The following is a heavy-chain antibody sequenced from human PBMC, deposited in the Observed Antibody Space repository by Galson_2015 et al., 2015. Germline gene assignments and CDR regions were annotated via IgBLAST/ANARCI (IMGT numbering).Heavy chain of an antibody. CDR1: GIRFRNYG. Sequence: SLRLSCATSGIRFRNYGMHWVRQAPGKGLEWVAIIYYVGSNKFYADSVRGRFTISRDNSKSTLFLQMNNLRAEDAALYYCATDQRQNYFDYWGQGTLVTVSS. V-gene: IGHV3-33*01. J-gene: IGHJ4*02. CDR3: ATDQRQNYFDY. CDR2: IYYVGSNK.